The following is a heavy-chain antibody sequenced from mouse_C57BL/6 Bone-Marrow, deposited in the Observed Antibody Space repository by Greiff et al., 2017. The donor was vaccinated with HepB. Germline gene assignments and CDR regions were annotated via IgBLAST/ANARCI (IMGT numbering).Heavy chain of an antibody. V-gene: IGHV1-69*01. CDR2: IDPSDSYT. Sequence: QVQLQQPGAELVMPGASVKLSCKASGYTFTSYWLHWVKQRPGQGLEWIGEIDPSDSYTNYNKKLKGKSTLTVDKSASTAYMQLSSRTSEDSAVYYCARERVLYYFDYWGQGTTLTVSS. J-gene: IGHJ2*01. CDR3: ARERVLYYFDY. CDR1: GYTFTSYW.